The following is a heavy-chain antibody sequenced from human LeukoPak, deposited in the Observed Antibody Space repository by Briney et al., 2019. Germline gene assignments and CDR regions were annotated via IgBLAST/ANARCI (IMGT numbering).Heavy chain of an antibody. V-gene: IGHV3-49*04. CDR3: TRSSSGWYSDY. D-gene: IGHD6-19*01. Sequence: GALSLSCPASGFTLGDYGMSWVRKPPGKGLEGVGFIRSKAYGGTTEYAASVKGRFIISRDDFKSIAYLQMNSLKTEDTAVYYCTRSSSGWYSDYWGQGTLVTVSS. J-gene: IGHJ4*02. CDR2: IRSKAYGGTT. CDR1: GFTLGDYG.